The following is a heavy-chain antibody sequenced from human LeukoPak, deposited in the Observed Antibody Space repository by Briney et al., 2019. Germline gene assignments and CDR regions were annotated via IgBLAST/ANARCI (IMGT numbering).Heavy chain of an antibody. CDR3: ARGNYDFWSGPANWFDP. CDR1: GGSISSSSYY. D-gene: IGHD3-3*01. V-gene: IGHV4-61*05. J-gene: IGHJ5*02. Sequence: PSETLSLTCTVSGGSISSSSYYWGWIRQPPGKGLEWIGYIYYSGSTNYNPSLKSRVTISVDTSKNQFSLKLSSVTAADTAVYYCARGNYDFWSGPANWFDPWGQGTLVTVSS. CDR2: IYYSGST.